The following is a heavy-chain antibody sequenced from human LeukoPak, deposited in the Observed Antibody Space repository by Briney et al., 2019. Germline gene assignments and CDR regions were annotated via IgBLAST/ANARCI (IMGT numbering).Heavy chain of an antibody. D-gene: IGHD6-13*01. CDR2: ISSSSSYI. CDR3: WPSSSWSF. V-gene: IGHV3-21*01. CDR1: GFTFGSYT. Sequence: GGSLRLSCAASGFTFGSYTMDWVRQAPGKGLEWVSSISSSSSYIYYADSVKGRFTISRDNAKNSLYLQMNSLRAEDTAVYYCWPSSSWSFWGQGTLVTVSS. J-gene: IGHJ4*02.